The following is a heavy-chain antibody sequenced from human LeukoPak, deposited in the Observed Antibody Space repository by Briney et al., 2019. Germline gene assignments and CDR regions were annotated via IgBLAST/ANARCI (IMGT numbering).Heavy chain of an antibody. Sequence: GASVKVSCKASGYTFTGYYMHWVRQAPGQGLEWMGWNNPNSGGTNYAQKFQGRVTMTRDTSISTAYMELSRLRSDDTAVYYCARAYGYSGYDSSFDYWGQGTLVTVSS. CDR3: ARAYGYSGYDSSFDY. J-gene: IGHJ4*02. V-gene: IGHV1-2*02. CDR2: NNPNSGGT. D-gene: IGHD5-12*01. CDR1: GYTFTGYY.